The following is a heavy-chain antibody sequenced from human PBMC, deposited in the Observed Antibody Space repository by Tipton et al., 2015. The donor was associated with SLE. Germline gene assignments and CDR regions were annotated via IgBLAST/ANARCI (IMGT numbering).Heavy chain of an antibody. Sequence: TLSLTCAVSGGSISSSNWWSWVRQPPGKGLEWIGEIYHSGSTNYYPSLKSRVTISVDKSKNQFSLKLSSVTAADTAVYYCARVRDTANDAFDIWGQGTRVTVSS. D-gene: IGHD5-18*01. CDR3: ARVRDTANDAFDI. CDR1: GGSISSSNW. CDR2: IYHSGST. V-gene: IGHV4-4*02. J-gene: IGHJ3*02.